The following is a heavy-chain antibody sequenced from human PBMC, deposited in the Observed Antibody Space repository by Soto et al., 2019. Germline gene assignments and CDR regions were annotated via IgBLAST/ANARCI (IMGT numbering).Heavy chain of an antibody. V-gene: IGHV5-10-1*01. J-gene: IGHJ6*02. CDR1: GYIFTTYW. D-gene: IGHD1-26*01. CDR2: IDPGDSST. CDR3: ARLEKWYYNYYGLDV. Sequence: GESLKISCHGSGYIFTTYWISWVRQMPGKGLEWMGKIDPGDSSTNYSPSFRGHITISVDTSINTAHLQFSSLKAADTAVYYCARLEKWYYNYYGLDVWGQGTMVTVSS.